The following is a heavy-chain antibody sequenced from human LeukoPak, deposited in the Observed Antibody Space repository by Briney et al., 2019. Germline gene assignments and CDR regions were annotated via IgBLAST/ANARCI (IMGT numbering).Heavy chain of an antibody. CDR3: ASLYYYGSGGPGY. J-gene: IGHJ4*02. D-gene: IGHD3-10*01. CDR1: GGSFSGYY. V-gene: IGHV4-34*01. CDR2: INHSGST. Sequence: SETLSLTCAVYGGSFSGYYWSWIRQPPGKGLEWIGEINHSGSTNYNPSLKSRVTISVDTSKNQFSLKLSSVTAADTAVYYCASLYYYGSGGPGYWGQGTLVTVSS.